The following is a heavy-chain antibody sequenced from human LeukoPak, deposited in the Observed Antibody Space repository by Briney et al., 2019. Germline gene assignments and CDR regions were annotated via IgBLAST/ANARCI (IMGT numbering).Heavy chain of an antibody. D-gene: IGHD6-19*01. CDR1: GGSISSYY. CDR3: ARLSYSSGWYGP. J-gene: IGHJ5*02. V-gene: IGHV4-59*08. CDR2: IYYSGST. Sequence: SETLSLTCTVSGGSISSYYWSWIRQPPGKGLEWIGYIYYSGSTNHNPSLKSRVTISVDTSKNQFSLKLSSVTAADTAVYYCARLSYSSGWYGPWGQGTLVTVSS.